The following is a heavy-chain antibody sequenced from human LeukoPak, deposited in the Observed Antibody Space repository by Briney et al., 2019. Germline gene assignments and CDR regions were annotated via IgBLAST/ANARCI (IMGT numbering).Heavy chain of an antibody. CDR2: ISAYNGNT. D-gene: IGHD6-6*01. Sequence: ASVKVSCKASGYTFTSYGIRWVRQAPGQGLEWMGWISAYNGNTNHAQKLQGRVTMTTDTSTSTAYMELRSLRSDDTAVYYCARDGKQLVPGYYYGMDVWGQGTTVTVSS. V-gene: IGHV1-18*01. J-gene: IGHJ6*02. CDR3: ARDGKQLVPGYYYGMDV. CDR1: GYTFTSYG.